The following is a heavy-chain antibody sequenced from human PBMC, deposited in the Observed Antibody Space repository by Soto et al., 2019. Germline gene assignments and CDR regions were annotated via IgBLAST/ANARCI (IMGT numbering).Heavy chain of an antibody. Sequence: PGESLKISCKGSGYSFTSYWIGWVRQMPGKGLEWMGIIYPGDSDTRYSPSFQGQVTISADKSISTAYLQWSSLKASDTAIYYCARLAPRGARMSYYYYYMDVWGKGTTVTVSS. D-gene: IGHD5-12*01. CDR2: IYPGDSDT. CDR1: GYSFTSYW. CDR3: ARLAPRGARMSYYYYYMDV. J-gene: IGHJ6*03. V-gene: IGHV5-51*01.